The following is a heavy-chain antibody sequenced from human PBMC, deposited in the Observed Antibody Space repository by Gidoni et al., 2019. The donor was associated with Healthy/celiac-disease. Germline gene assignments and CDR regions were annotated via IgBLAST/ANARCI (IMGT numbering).Heavy chain of an antibody. Sequence: EVQLVESGGGLIQPGGSLRLSCAASGFTVSSNYMSWVRQAPGKGLEWVSVIDSGGSTYYADSVKGRFTISRDNSKNTLYLQMNSLRAEDTAVYYCARDYLPSQYDTPTFDIWGQGTMVTVSS. D-gene: IGHD3-22*01. J-gene: IGHJ3*02. CDR2: IDSGGST. CDR3: ARDYLPSQYDTPTFDI. V-gene: IGHV3-53*01. CDR1: GFTVSSNY.